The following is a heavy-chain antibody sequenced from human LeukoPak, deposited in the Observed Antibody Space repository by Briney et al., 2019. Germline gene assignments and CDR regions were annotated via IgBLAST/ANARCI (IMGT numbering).Heavy chain of an antibody. D-gene: IGHD6-13*01. CDR1: GFTFDDYA. V-gene: IGHV3-43D*03. CDR2: ISWDGGST. J-gene: IGHJ4*02. Sequence: GGPLRLSCAASGFTFDDYAKHWVRQAPGKGLEWVSLISWDGGSTYYADSVKGRFAISRDNSKNSLYLQMNSLRAEDTALYYCAKGTSSWHEFDYWGQGTLVTVSS. CDR3: AKGTSSWHEFDY.